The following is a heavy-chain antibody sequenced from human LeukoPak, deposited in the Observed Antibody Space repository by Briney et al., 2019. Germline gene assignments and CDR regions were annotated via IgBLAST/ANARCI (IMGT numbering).Heavy chain of an antibody. CDR2: ISSSSSYI. CDR3: AKDLGPQWELLFDY. V-gene: IGHV3-21*04. CDR1: GFTFSSYS. Sequence: SGGSLRFSCAASGFTFSSYSMNWVRQAPGKGLEWVSSISSSSSYIYYADSVKGRFTISRDNAKNTLYLQMNSLRAEDTAVYYCAKDLGPQWELLFDYWGQGTLVTVSS. D-gene: IGHD1-26*01. J-gene: IGHJ4*02.